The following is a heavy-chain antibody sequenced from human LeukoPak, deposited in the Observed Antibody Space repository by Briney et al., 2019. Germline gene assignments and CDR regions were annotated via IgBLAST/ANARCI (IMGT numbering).Heavy chain of an antibody. CDR3: ARVQCVGACQWGGGAWGV. D-gene: IGHD1-26*01. V-gene: IGHV3-21*01. Sequence: GGSLRLSCAASGFTFSSYSMNWVRQAPGKGLEWVSSISSSSSYIYYADSVKGRFTVSRDNSKSTLYLQMNSVRAEDTAVYYWARVQCVGACQWGGGAWGVWGQGTTVSVSS. J-gene: IGHJ6*02. CDR2: ISSSSSYI. CDR1: GFTFSSYS.